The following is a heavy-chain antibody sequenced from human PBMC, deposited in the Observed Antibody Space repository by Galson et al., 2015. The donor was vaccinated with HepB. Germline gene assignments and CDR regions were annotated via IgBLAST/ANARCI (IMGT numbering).Heavy chain of an antibody. CDR2: ISAYNGNT. Sequence: SVKVSCKASGYTFTSYGISWVRQAPGQGLEWMGWISAYNGNTNYAQKLQGRVTMTTDTSTSTAYMELRSLRSDDTAVYYCARVYYYDSSGYGVFDYWGQGTLVTVSS. J-gene: IGHJ4*02. CDR1: GYTFTSYG. V-gene: IGHV1-18*04. D-gene: IGHD3-22*01. CDR3: ARVYYYDSSGYGVFDY.